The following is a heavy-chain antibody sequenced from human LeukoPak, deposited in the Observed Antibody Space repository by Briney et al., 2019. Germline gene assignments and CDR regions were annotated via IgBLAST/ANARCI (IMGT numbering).Heavy chain of an antibody. CDR1: GYTFTSYD. Sequence: ASVKVSCTASGYTFTSYDINCVRQAPGQGLEWMGWMNPSSGNTGYAQKFQGRVSLTRNTSISTAYMELSSLRSEETAVYYCALMALNGGKGIDYWGQGTLVTVSS. CDR2: MNPSSGNT. V-gene: IGHV1-8*01. CDR3: ALMALNGGKGIDY. J-gene: IGHJ4*01. D-gene: IGHD5-24*01.